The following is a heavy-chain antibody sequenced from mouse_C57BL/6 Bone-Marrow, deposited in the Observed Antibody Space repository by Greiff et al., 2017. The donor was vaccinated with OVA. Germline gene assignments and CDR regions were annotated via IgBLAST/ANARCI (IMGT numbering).Heavy chain of an antibody. V-gene: IGHV1-72*01. CDR1: GYTFTCYW. J-gene: IGHJ2*01. CDR3: ARYTTVVARDFGC. Sequence: QVQLQQLGAELVTPGASAKLSCKASGYTFTCYWMHWVTQRPGRGLEWIGRIDPNSGGTKYNETFKSKATLTVDKTSSTAYMQLSSLTSEDSAIYYCARYTTVVARDFGCWGKGTTLTVS. D-gene: IGHD1-1*01. CDR2: IDPNSGGT.